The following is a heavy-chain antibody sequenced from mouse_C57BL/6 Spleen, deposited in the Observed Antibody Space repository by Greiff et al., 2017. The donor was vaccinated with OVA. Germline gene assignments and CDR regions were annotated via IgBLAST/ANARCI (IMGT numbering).Heavy chain of an antibody. V-gene: IGHV3-6*01. Sequence: ESGPGLVKPSQSLSLTCSVTGYSITSGYYWNWIRQFPGNKLEWMGYISYDGSNNYNPSLKNRISITRDTSKNQFFLKLNSVTTEDTATYYCARGITTVDYWGQGTTLTVSS. D-gene: IGHD1-1*01. CDR1: GYSITSGYY. CDR3: ARGITTVDY. J-gene: IGHJ2*01. CDR2: ISYDGSN.